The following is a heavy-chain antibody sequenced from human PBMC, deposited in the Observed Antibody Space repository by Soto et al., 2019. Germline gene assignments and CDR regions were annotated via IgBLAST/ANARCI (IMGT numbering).Heavy chain of an antibody. Sequence: PGGSLRLSCAASGFTFSSYGMHWVRQAPGKGLEWVAVISYDGSNKYYADSVKGRFTISRDNSKNTLYLQMNSLRAEDTAVYYCAKVDTAMVTHDAFDIWGQGTMVTVSS. V-gene: IGHV3-30*18. CDR2: ISYDGSNK. D-gene: IGHD5-18*01. CDR1: GFTFSSYG. CDR3: AKVDTAMVTHDAFDI. J-gene: IGHJ3*02.